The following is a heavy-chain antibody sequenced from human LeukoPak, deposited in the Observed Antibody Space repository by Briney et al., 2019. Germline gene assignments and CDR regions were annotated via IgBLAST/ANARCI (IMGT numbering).Heavy chain of an antibody. CDR2: IYSGGSA. CDR1: GFTVSSNY. D-gene: IGHD3-10*01. Sequence: GKSLRLSCAASGFTVSSNYMSWVRQAPGKGLEWVSVIYSGGSAYYADSVKGRFTISRDNSKNTLYLQMNSLRAEDTAVYYCARWNYYGSGSSFDYWGQGTLVTVTS. V-gene: IGHV3-66*01. CDR3: ARWNYYGSGSSFDY. J-gene: IGHJ4*02.